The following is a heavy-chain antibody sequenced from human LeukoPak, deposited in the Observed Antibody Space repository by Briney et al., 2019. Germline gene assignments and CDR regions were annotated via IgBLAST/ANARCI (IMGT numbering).Heavy chain of an antibody. J-gene: IGHJ5*01. CDR1: GFPFSSYG. Sequence: GRSLRLSCAASGFPFSSYGMHWVRQAPGKGLEWVAVISFDGSNKYCSDSVRGRFTISRDNSKNTLYLQMNSLRAEDTAVYYCAKDPIPGRIAAAGTGWFDYWGQGTLVTVSS. CDR2: ISFDGSNK. D-gene: IGHD6-13*01. V-gene: IGHV3-30*18. CDR3: AKDPIPGRIAAAGTGWFDY.